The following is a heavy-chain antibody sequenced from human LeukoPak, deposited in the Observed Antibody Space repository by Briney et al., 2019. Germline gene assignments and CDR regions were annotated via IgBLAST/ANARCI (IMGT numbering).Heavy chain of an antibody. D-gene: IGHD3-22*01. CDR1: GYTFTSYY. CDR2: INPSGGST. V-gene: IGHV1-46*01. CDR3: ARDSPYYYDSSEKGIYFDY. Sequence: ASVKVSCKASGYTFTSYYMHWVRQAPGQGLEWMGIINPSGGSTSYAQKFQGRVTMTRDTSTSTVYMELSSLRYEDTAVYYRARDSPYYYDSSEKGIYFDYWGQGTLVTVSS. J-gene: IGHJ4*02.